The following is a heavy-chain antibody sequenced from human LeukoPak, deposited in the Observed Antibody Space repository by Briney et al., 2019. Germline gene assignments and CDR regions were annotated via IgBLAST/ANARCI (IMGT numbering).Heavy chain of an antibody. CDR1: GYTFTSYG. V-gene: IGHV1-18*01. D-gene: IGHD3-3*01. Sequence: GASVKVSCKASGYTFTSYGISWVRQAPGQGLEWMGWISAYNGNTNYAQKLQGRVTMTTDTSTSTAYMELRSLRSDDTAVYYCARDSRNYDFWSGYSHSWFDPWGQGTLVTVSS. CDR2: ISAYNGNT. J-gene: IGHJ5*02. CDR3: ARDSRNYDFWSGYSHSWFDP.